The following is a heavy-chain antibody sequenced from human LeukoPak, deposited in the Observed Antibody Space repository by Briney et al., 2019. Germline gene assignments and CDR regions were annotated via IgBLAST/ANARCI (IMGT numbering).Heavy chain of an antibody. D-gene: IGHD3-10*01. CDR3: ASSPYGSGSYYRSGWFDP. J-gene: IGHJ5*02. Sequence: SETLSLTCTVSGGSISSSSYYWGWIRQPPGKGLEWSGSIYYRGSTYYNPSLKSRVTISVDTSKNEFSLKLSSVTAADTAVYYCASSPYGSGSYYRSGWFDPWGQGTLVTVSS. V-gene: IGHV4-39*01. CDR2: IYYRGST. CDR1: GGSISSSSYY.